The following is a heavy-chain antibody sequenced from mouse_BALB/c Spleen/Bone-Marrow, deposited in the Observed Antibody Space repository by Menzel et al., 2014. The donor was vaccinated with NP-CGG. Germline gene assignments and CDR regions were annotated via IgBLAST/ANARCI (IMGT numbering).Heavy chain of an antibody. CDR1: GYSFTTYW. D-gene: IGHD2-3*01. CDR2: INPSNGRI. V-gene: IGHV1S81*02. Sequence: VQLQQSGAELVKPGASVRLSCKASGYSFTTYWIHWVKQRPGQGLEWIGEINPSNGRINYNEKFKSKATLTVDKSSSTAYMQLSSLTSEDSAVYYCARYDGPAWFAYWGQGTLVTVSA. CDR3: ARYDGPAWFAY. J-gene: IGHJ3*01.